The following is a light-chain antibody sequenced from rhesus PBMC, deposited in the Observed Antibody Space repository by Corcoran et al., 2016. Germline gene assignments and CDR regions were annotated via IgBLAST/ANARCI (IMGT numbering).Light chain of an antibody. CDR1: QGISHY. CDR2: YAS. V-gene: IGKV1S3*01. CDR3: QQHDSTPPWT. J-gene: IGKJ1*01. Sequence: DIQMTQSPSSLSASVGDTVTITCRASQGISHYLAWYQQKPAKAPKPLIYYASNLESWVPSRFSGSGSGTDFTLTISSLQPEDFATYYCQQHDSTPPWTFGQGTKVEIK.